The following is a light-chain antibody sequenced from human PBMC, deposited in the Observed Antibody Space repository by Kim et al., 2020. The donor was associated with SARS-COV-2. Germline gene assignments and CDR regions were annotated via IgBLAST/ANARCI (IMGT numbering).Light chain of an antibody. J-gene: IGKJ4*01. Sequence: SPGERANLSYNESPSVSSRYLACYQQKPGQTPRLLIYGASSTATGIPDRFSGSGSGTDFTLTISRLEPEDFAVYYCQQYGSSPLTYGEGTKVDIK. CDR2: GAS. V-gene: IGKV3-20*01. CDR3: QQYGSSPLT. CDR1: PSVSSRY.